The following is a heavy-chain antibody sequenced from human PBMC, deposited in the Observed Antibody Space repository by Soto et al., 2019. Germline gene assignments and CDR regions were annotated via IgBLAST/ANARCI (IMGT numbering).Heavy chain of an antibody. V-gene: IGHV4-30-4*01. CDR1: GGSISSGDYY. CDR2: IYYSGST. CDR3: AIGPHSSLAGTGWFDP. J-gene: IGHJ5*02. D-gene: IGHD6-6*01. Sequence: PSETLSLTCTVSGGSISSGDYYWSWIRQPPGKGLEWIGYIYYSGSTYYNPSLKSGVTISVDTSKNQFSLKLNSLTAADTAVYFCAIGPHSSLAGTGWFDPWGQGTLVTVSS.